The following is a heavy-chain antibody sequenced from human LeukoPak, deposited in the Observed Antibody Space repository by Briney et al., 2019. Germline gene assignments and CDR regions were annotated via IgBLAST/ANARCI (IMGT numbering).Heavy chain of an antibody. J-gene: IGHJ6*02. V-gene: IGHV3-9*01. CDR1: GFTFDDYA. Sequence: GRSLRLSCAASGFTFDDYAMHWVRQAPGKGLEWVSGISWNSGSIGYADSVRGRFTISRDNAKNSLYLQMNSLRAEDTALYHCAKAVVPAAMHVYYYGMDVWGQGTTVTVSS. CDR2: ISWNSGSI. D-gene: IGHD2-2*01. CDR3: AKAVVPAAMHVYYYGMDV.